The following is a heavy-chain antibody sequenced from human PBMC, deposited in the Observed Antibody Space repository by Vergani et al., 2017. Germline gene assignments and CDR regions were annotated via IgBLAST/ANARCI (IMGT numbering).Heavy chain of an antibody. CDR2: VSGSSATP. V-gene: IGHV3-23*01. CDR3: TKGSRGYTGYFFDY. D-gene: IGHD5-12*01. J-gene: IGHJ4*02. Sequence: EVQLLESGGGLVQLGGSLRLSCEASGFSFPGYAMSWVRQAPGKGLEWVSSVSGSSATPYYADSVKGRFIISRDNSKNTLHLQMNSLRADDTAVYYCTKGSRGYTGYFFDYWGQGTLATVSS. CDR1: GFSFPGYA.